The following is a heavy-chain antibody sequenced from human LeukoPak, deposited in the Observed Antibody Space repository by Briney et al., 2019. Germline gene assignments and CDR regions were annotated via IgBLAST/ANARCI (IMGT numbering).Heavy chain of an antibody. Sequence: GGSLRLSCAASGFTFSSYGLHWVRQAPGKGLEWVAVISYDGSNKYYADSVKGRFTISRDNSKNTLYLQMNSLRAEDTAVYYCAKVVGGSRQGYYFDYWGQGTLVTVSS. CDR3: AKVVGGSRQGYYFDY. V-gene: IGHV3-30*18. CDR2: ISYDGSNK. D-gene: IGHD3-10*01. CDR1: GFTFSSYG. J-gene: IGHJ4*02.